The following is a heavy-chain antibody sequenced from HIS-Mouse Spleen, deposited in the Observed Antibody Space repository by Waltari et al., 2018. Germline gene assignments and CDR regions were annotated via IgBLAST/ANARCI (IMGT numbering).Heavy chain of an antibody. Sequence: QVQLMESGGGVVQPGRSLRLSCAASGFTFSSYAMHWVRQAPGKGREWGAVISYDGSNKYYADSVKGRFTISRDKSKNTLYLQMNSLRAEDTAVYYCARASVVGSGHFDYWGQGTLVTVSS. V-gene: IGHV3-30-3*01. CDR3: ARASVVGSGHFDY. J-gene: IGHJ4*02. CDR2: ISYDGSNK. D-gene: IGHD6-19*01. CDR1: GFTFSSYA.